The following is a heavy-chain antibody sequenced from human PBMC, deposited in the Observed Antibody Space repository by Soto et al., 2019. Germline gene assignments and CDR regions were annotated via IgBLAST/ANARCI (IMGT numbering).Heavy chain of an antibody. CDR3: ARDGARPIAAAGTHYYGMDV. V-gene: IGHV4-59*01. J-gene: IGHJ6*02. CDR2: IYYSGST. D-gene: IGHD6-13*01. CDR1: GGSISSYY. Sequence: SETLSLTCTVSGGSISSYYWSWIRQPPGKGLEWIGYIYYSGSTNYNPSLKSRVTISVDTSKNQFSRKLNSVTAAGTAVYYCARDGARPIAAAGTHYYGMDVWGQGTTVTVSS.